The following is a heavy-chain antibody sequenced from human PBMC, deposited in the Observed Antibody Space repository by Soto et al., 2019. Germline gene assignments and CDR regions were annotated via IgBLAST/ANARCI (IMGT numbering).Heavy chain of an antibody. D-gene: IGHD6-6*01. CDR1: GCTFDDFA. V-gene: IGHV3-9*01. Sequence: EAQLVESGGGLIQPGGSLRLSCAVSGCTFDDFAMHWVRQAPGKGLEWVSSITWNSGNIDYADSVRGRFTISRDNARDSLYLQMNTLTPEDTALYYCAKDLLKGSRSSTYYHFYGLDVWGQGTTVTVCS. CDR3: AKDLLKGSRSSTYYHFYGLDV. J-gene: IGHJ6*02. CDR2: ITWNSGNI.